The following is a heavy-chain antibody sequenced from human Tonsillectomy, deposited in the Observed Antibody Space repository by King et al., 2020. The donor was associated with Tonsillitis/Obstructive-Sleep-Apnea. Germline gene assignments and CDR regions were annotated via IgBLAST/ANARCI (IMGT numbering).Heavy chain of an antibody. CDR3: AXXGSXXGYXYXYAXXI. V-gene: IGHV2-5*02. CDR1: GFSLSTXGVG. Sequence: IALKESGPTLVKPTQTLTLTCTFSGFSLSTXGVGVGWIRQPPGKALEWLALIYWDDDKRYSPSLKSRLTITKDTSKNQVVLTMTNMDPVDTATYYCAXXGSXXGYXYXYAXXIWGXXTMVTV. D-gene: IGHD3-22*01. CDR2: IYWDDDK. J-gene: IGHJ3*02.